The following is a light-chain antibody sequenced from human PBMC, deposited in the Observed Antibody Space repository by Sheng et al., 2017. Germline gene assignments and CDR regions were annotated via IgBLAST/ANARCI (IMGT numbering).Light chain of an antibody. CDR2: SAS. CDR1: QSIGTK. V-gene: IGKV3-15*01. J-gene: IGKJ4*01. CDR3: QQYSNRLPVT. Sequence: ETVMTQSPATLSVSPGERATFSCRASQSIGTKLAWYQQKSGQAPRLLIYSASVRATGIPARFSGSGSGTDFTLTITSLQSEDSAVYYCQQYSNRLPVTFGGGTKVEI.